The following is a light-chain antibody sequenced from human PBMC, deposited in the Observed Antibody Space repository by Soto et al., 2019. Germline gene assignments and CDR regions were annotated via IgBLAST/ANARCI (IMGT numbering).Light chain of an antibody. J-gene: IGKJ4*01. Sequence: DIVMTQSPLSLSVTPGEPASISCRSSQSLLHSNGYNYLDWYLQKPGQSPQLLIYLGSSRASGVPDRFSGSGSGTDFTLKISRVEAEDVAVYYCMQALQTRLTFGGGTKVEIK. V-gene: IGKV2-28*01. CDR3: MQALQTRLT. CDR1: QSLLHSNGYNY. CDR2: LGS.